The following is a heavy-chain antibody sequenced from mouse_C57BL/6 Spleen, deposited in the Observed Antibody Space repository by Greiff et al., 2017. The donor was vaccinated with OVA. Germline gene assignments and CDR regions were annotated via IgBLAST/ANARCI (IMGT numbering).Heavy chain of an antibody. Sequence: QVQLQQSDAELVKPGASVKISCKVSGYTFTDHTIHWMKQRPEQGLEWIGYIYPRDGSTKYNEKFKGKATLTADKSSSTAYMQLNSLTSADSAVYFCARSRDHYYGSSYDWYFDVWGTGTTVTVSS. CDR3: ARSRDHYYGSSYDWYFDV. D-gene: IGHD1-1*01. CDR2: IYPRDGST. J-gene: IGHJ1*03. V-gene: IGHV1-78*01. CDR1: GYTFTDHT.